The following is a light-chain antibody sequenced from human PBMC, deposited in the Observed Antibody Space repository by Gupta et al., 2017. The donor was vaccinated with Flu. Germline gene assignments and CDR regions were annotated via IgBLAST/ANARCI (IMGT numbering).Light chain of an antibody. CDR3: QSYDSSLSGLGV. CDR2: GNT. J-gene: IGLJ3*02. V-gene: IGLV1-40*01. Sequence: QSVLTHPPSMSAAPGQTVTISFTGTSSNIGAGYDVHWYQQLPGTAPRHLIYGNTNRPSGVPDRFSGSKSGTSASLAITGLQAEDEADYYCQSYDSSLSGLGVFGGGTKLTVL. CDR1: SSNIGAGYD.